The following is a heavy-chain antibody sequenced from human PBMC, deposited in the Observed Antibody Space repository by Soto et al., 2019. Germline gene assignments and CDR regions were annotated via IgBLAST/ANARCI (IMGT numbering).Heavy chain of an antibody. D-gene: IGHD1-26*01. CDR2: IIPIFGTA. CDR3: ARCPIGEWELPLGSDY. CDR1: GGTFSSYA. J-gene: IGHJ4*02. V-gene: IGHV1-69*13. Sequence: SVKVSCKASGGTFSSYAISWVRQAPGQGLEWMGGIIPIFGTANYAQKFQGRVTITADESTSTAYMELRSLRSDDAAVYYCARCPIGEWELPLGSDYWGQGTLVTVSS.